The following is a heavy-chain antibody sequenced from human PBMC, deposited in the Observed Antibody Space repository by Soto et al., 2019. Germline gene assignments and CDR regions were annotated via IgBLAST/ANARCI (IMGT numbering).Heavy chain of an antibody. D-gene: IGHD2-2*01. Sequence: VGSLIRSCLSSVFTFITDEFNWVRQAPVNWLEWVSYITSSGNTIHYAESVKGRFTISRNDARNSLYLQMNSLRAEDTAVYYCVRDGHCINTRCYGNWLEHWGKGTMVTVSS. CDR2: ITSSGNTI. CDR1: VFTFITDE. CDR3: VRDGHCINTRCYGNWLEH. J-gene: IGHJ5*02. V-gene: IGHV3-48*03.